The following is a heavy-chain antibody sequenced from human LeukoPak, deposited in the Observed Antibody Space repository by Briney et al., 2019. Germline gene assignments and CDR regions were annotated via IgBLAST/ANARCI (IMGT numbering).Heavy chain of an antibody. CDR1: GFTVCSNY. V-gene: IGHV3-53*01. CDR2: IYGGGTT. D-gene: IGHD5-18*01. Sequence: PGGSLRLSFAAPGFTVCSNYMSWVRQAPGKGLEWVSDIYGGGTTNYADSVKGRFTISRDNSKNTLYLQMNSLRADDTAVYYCATRDSYGDLGYWSQGTLVTVSS. J-gene: IGHJ4*02. CDR3: ATRDSYGDLGY.